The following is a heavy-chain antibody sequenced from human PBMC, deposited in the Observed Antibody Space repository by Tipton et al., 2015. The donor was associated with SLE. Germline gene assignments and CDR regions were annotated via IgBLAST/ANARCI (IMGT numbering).Heavy chain of an antibody. CDR2: ISSSGSTI. CDR3: ARSYYYYYYYMDV. CDR1: RFTFSSYD. Sequence: SLRLSCAASRFTFSSYDMNWVRQAPGKGLEWVSYISSSGSTIYYADYVKGRFTISRDNAKNSLYLHMNSLRAEDTAVYYCARSYYYYYYYMDVWGKGTTVTVSS. V-gene: IGHV3-48*03. J-gene: IGHJ6*03.